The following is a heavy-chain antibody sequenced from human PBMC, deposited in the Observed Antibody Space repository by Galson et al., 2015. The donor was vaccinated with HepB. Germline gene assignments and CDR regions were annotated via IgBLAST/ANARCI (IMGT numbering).Heavy chain of an antibody. CDR3: ARHGPRGLVSGIGGWNHFDR. D-gene: IGHD1-14*01. V-gene: IGHV5-51*01. J-gene: IGHJ6*02. Sequence: QSGAEVKEPGESLKISCKGSAYSFTNCWIAWVRQMPGKGLEWMGIIYPGDSDTRYSPSFQGQVTISADKSITTAYLQWSSLKASDTAMYYCARHGPRGLVSGIGGWNHFDRWGQGTTVTVSS. CDR2: IYPGDSDT. CDR1: AYSFTNCW.